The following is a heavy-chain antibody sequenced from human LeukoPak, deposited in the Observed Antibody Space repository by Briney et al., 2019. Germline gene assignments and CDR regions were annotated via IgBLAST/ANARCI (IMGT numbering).Heavy chain of an antibody. CDR3: ARVGSYCFEY. V-gene: IGHV4-59*01. D-gene: IGHD3-10*01. CDR1: GGSISTYY. Sequence: PSETLSLTCTVSGGSISTYYWSWIRQPPGKGLEWIGYIDYSGATNYNPSLKSRVTMSVDTSKHQFSLKLSSVTAADTAVYYCARVGSYCFEYWGQGTLVTVPS. J-gene: IGHJ4*02. CDR2: IDYSGAT.